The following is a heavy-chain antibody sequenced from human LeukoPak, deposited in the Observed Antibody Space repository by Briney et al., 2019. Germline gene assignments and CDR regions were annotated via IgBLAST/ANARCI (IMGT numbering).Heavy chain of an antibody. Sequence: GGSLRLSCAASGFTFDDYAMHWVRQAPGKGLEWVSAISGSGGSTYYADSVKGRFTISRDNSKNTLYLQMNSLRAEDTAVYYCAKFILWPRGDGEFQCWGQGTLVTVSS. J-gene: IGHJ4*02. V-gene: IGHV3-23*01. CDR1: GFTFDDYA. CDR3: AKFILWPRGDGEFQC. D-gene: IGHD3-10*01. CDR2: ISGSGGST.